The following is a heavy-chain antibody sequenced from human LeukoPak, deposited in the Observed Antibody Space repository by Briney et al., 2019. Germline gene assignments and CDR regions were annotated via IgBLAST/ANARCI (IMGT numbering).Heavy chain of an antibody. CDR3: ARGGKVMTTKNFDY. D-gene: IGHD5-24*01. CDR2: IYYSGST. V-gene: IGHV4-39*07. J-gene: IGHJ4*02. Sequence: SETLSLTCTVSGGSISSSSYYWGWIRHPAGKGLEWIGSIYYSGSTYYNPSLKSRVAISVDTSKNQFSLNLSSVTAADTAVYYCARGGKVMTTKNFDYWGQGTLVTVSS. CDR1: GGSISSSSYY.